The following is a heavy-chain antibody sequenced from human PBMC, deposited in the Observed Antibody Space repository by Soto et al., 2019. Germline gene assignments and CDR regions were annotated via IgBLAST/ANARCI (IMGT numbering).Heavy chain of an antibody. Sequence: QVQLVQSGAEVKKPGSSVKVSCTASGGTFSTFGITWVRQAPGQGLEWMGGIIPMFGTAHYAQKFQGRVTITADESTRTVYMELSSLRSEDTAVYYCARFSPPRGYYACWGQGTLVTVSS. V-gene: IGHV1-69*01. CDR2: IIPMFGTA. J-gene: IGHJ4*02. CDR1: GGTFSTFG. CDR3: ARFSPPRGYYAC. D-gene: IGHD3-22*01.